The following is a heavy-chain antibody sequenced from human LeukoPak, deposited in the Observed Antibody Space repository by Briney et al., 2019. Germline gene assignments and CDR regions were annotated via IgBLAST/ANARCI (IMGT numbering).Heavy chain of an antibody. CDR2: IYWNDDK. CDR1: GFSLSTSGVG. J-gene: IGHJ3*02. CDR3: APLSRGFWSGYSGAFDI. Sequence: ESGPTLVKPTQTLTLTCTFSGFSLSTSGVGVGWIRQTPGKALEWLALIYWNDDKRYSPSLKSRLTITKDHSKNQVVLTMTNMDPVDTATYYCAPLSRGFWSGYSGAFDIWGQGTMGTVSS. D-gene: IGHD3-3*01. V-gene: IGHV2-5*01.